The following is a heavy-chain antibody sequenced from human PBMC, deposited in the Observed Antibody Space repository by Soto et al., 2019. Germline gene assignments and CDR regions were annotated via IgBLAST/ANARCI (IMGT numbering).Heavy chain of an antibody. J-gene: IGHJ4*02. CDR1: GFSLSTSGMC. Sequence: SGPTLVNPTQTLTLTCTFSGFSLSTSGMCVSWIRQPPGKALEWLARIDWDDDKYYSTSLKTRLTISKDTSKNQVVLTMTNMDPVDTATYYCARTAVSRRSSTSCYDFDYWGQGTLVTVAS. CDR3: ARTAVSRRSSTSCYDFDY. D-gene: IGHD2-2*01. CDR2: IDWDDDK. V-gene: IGHV2-70*11.